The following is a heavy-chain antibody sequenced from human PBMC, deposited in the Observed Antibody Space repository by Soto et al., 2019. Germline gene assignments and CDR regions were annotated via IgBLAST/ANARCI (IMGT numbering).Heavy chain of an antibody. CDR2: VSYDGSNK. D-gene: IGHD3-22*01. J-gene: IGHJ4*02. Sequence: GGSLRLSCAASGFTFDTCGMHWVRQAPGRGLEWVAIVSYDGSNKQYSESVKGRFTISRDNSNNTLYLQMDSLRPEDTAVYYCPNRDPYYASTGFYLFNFWGQGTPVTVSS. CDR3: PNRDPYYASTGFYLFNF. V-gene: IGHV3-30*18. CDR1: GFTFDTCG.